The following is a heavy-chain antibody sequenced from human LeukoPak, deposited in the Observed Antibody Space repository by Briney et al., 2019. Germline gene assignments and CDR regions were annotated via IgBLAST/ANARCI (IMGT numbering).Heavy chain of an antibody. CDR1: GFTINSYW. CDR2: INRDGSST. CDR3: ASRDQSCSGGVCYPIDY. V-gene: IGHV3-74*01. D-gene: IGHD2-15*01. Sequence: GGSLRLSCAVSGFTINSYWMHWVRQAPGKGLVWVSRINRDGSSTSYADSVKGRFTISKDNAKNTLYLQMNSLRAEDTAVYYCASRDQSCSGGVCYPIDYWGQGTLVTVSS. J-gene: IGHJ4*02.